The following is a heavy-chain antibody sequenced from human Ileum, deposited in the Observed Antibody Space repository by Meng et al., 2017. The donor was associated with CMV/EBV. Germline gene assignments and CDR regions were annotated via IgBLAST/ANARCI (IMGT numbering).Heavy chain of an antibody. CDR3: ATVAATELDY. Sequence: GESLKISCAASGFTFSDYYMNWIRQAPGKGLEWVAYISRGGNTIYYADSVKGRFTVSRDNAKNSLYLQMNNLRAEDTAVYFCATVAATELDYWGRGTLVTVPQ. J-gene: IGHJ4*02. CDR1: GFTFSDYY. V-gene: IGHV3-11*04. CDR2: ISRGGNTI.